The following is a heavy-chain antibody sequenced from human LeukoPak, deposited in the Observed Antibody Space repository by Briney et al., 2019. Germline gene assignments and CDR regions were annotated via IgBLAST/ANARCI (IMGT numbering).Heavy chain of an antibody. CDR3: ARDHWELATIKNYFDF. V-gene: IGHV3-33*01. D-gene: IGHD5-24*01. CDR2: IWYDGSYK. Sequence: GGSLRLSCAAAGFTFTSHGMHWVRQAPGKGLEWVAVIWYDGSYKYYADSVKGRFTISRDNSRNTLYLQMDSLRAEDTAVYYCARDHWELATIKNYFDFWGQGALVTVSS. CDR1: GFTFTSHG. J-gene: IGHJ4*02.